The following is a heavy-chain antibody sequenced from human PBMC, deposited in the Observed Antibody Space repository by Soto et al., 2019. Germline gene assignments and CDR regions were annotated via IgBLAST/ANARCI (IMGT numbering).Heavy chain of an antibody. D-gene: IGHD3-9*01. Sequence: PGGSLRLSCAASGFTFSCSAMHWVRQASGKGLEWVGRIRSKANSYATAYAASVKGRFTISRDDSKNTAYLQMNSLKTEDTAVYYCTRIPXYDIFTGYSKYRNWFDPWGQGTLVTVSS. J-gene: IGHJ5*02. V-gene: IGHV3-73*01. CDR2: IRSKANSYAT. CDR1: GFTFSCSA. CDR3: TRIPXYDIFTGYSKYRNWFDP.